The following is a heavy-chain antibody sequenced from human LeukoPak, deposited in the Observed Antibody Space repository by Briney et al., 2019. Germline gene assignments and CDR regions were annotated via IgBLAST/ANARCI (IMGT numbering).Heavy chain of an antibody. V-gene: IGHV1-46*01. Sequence: ASVKVSCKASGYTFTGYYMHWVRQSPGQGLEWMGIINPRGGSTSYAQKFQGRVTMTRDTSTSTVYMELSSLRSEDTAVYYCARERGNTIVVVTARGIDYYGMDVWGQGTTVTVSS. CDR1: GYTFTGYY. CDR3: ARERGNTIVVVTARGIDYYGMDV. J-gene: IGHJ6*02. CDR2: INPRGGST. D-gene: IGHD2-21*02.